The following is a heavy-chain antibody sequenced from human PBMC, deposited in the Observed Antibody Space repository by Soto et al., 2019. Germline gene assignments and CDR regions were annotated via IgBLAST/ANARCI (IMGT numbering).Heavy chain of an antibody. V-gene: IGHV3-73*01. J-gene: IGHJ5*02. D-gene: IGHD3-3*01. Sequence: XGSVRLSCAASGFTFSGSAMHWVRHASGKGLEWVGRIRSKANRYATAYAASVKGRFTISRDDSKNTAYVQMNSRKTEDTAGYSCTTTILYSLHCFGPWGPVTLRTGSS. CDR3: TTTILYSLHCFGP. CDR1: GFTFSGSA. CDR2: IRSKANRYAT.